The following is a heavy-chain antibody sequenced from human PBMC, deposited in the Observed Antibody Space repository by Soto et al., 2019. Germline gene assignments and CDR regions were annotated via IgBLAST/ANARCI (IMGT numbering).Heavy chain of an antibody. Sequence: QVQLVQSGAEVKKSGSSVKVSCKASGGTFSSYSISWVRQAPGQGLEWMGGITPLFGSANYAQTFQGRVTITADESTSTAYMKLSSLRTADTAVYYCAREGYGDYGNPFDYWGQGTLVTVSS. CDR3: AREGYGDYGNPFDY. V-gene: IGHV1-69*01. CDR1: GGTFSSYS. J-gene: IGHJ4*02. D-gene: IGHD4-17*01. CDR2: ITPLFGSA.